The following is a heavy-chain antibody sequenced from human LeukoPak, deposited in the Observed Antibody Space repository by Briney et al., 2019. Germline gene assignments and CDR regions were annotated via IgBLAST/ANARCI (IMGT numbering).Heavy chain of an antibody. D-gene: IGHD3-22*01. CDR1: GYTFTGYY. V-gene: IGHV1-2*06. CDR2: INPNSGGT. Sequence: EASVKVSXKASGYTFTGYYMHWVRQAPGQGLEWMGRINPNSGGTNYAQKFQGRVIMTRDTSISTAYMELSRLRSDDTAFYYCARGDYYDSSGYFYWGQGTLVTVSS. CDR3: ARGDYYDSSGYFY. J-gene: IGHJ4*02.